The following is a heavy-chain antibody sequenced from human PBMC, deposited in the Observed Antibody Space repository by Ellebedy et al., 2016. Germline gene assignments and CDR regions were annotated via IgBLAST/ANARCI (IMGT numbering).Heavy chain of an antibody. D-gene: IGHD6-25*01. CDR2: ISWNSYSI. CDR3: AKDTYTSATEGGLDV. V-gene: IGHV3-9*01. CDR1: GFTFNDYG. Sequence: SLKISXAASGFTFNDYGMHWVRQVPGKGLEWVSGISWNSYSIGYADSVKGRFTISRDNAKNSLYLEMKSLRAEDTALYYCAKDTYTSATEGGLDVWGQGTMVTV. J-gene: IGHJ6*02.